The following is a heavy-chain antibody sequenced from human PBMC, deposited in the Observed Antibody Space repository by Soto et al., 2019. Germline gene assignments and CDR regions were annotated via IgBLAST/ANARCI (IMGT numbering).Heavy chain of an antibody. CDR2: ISSSGSTI. D-gene: IGHD5-18*01. CDR3: ARDGYRYGLFDY. V-gene: IGHV3-48*03. J-gene: IGHJ4*02. CDR1: GFTFSSYE. Sequence: GGSLRLSCAASGFTFSSYEMNWVRQAPGKGLEWVSYISSSGSTIYYADSVKGRFTISRDNAKNSLYLQMNSLRAEDTAVYYCARDGYRYGLFDYWGQGTLVTVSS.